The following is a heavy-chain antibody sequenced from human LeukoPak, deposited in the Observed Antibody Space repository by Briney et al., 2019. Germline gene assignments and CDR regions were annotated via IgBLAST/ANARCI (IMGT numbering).Heavy chain of an antibody. D-gene: IGHD2-2*01. V-gene: IGHV4-59*08. CDR1: GGSISSYY. CDR2: IYYSGST. Sequence: SETLSLTCTVSGGSISSYYWSWIRQPPGKGLEWIGYIYYSGSTNYNPSLKSRVTISVDTSKNQFSLKLSSVTAADTAVYYCAGSSAAKGSIMWGQGTLSPSPQ. J-gene: IGHJ4*02. CDR3: AGSSAAKGSIM.